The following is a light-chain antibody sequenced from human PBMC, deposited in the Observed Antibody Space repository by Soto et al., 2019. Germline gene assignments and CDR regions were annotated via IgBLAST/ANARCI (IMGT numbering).Light chain of an antibody. Sequence: QSVLTQQPSASGTPGQRVTISCSGSRSNIGSNPVQWYLQVPGTAPKLLIYRNDERPSGVPDRFSGSKSGTSASLAISGLQSEDEADYHCATWDDGLYGPVFGAGTKLTVL. CDR2: RND. CDR1: RSNIGSNP. V-gene: IGLV1-44*01. CDR3: ATWDDGLYGPV. J-gene: IGLJ3*02.